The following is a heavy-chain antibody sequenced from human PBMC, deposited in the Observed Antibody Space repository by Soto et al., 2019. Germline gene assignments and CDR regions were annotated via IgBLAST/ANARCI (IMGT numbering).Heavy chain of an antibody. V-gene: IGHV4-34*01. J-gene: IGHJ5*02. D-gene: IGHD6-13*01. CDR2: INHSGST. CDR3: ARHSSSWYLAWFDP. CDR1: GGSFSGYY. Sequence: PSETLSLTCAVYGGSFSGYYWSWIRQPPGKGLEWIGEINHSGSTNYNPSLKSRVTISVDTSKNQFSLKLSSVTAADTAVYYCARHSSSWYLAWFDPWGQGTLVTVSS.